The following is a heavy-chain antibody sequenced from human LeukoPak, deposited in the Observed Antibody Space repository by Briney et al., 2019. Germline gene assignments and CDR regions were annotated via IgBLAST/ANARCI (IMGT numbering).Heavy chain of an antibody. J-gene: IGHJ4*02. V-gene: IGHV4-61*02. CDR2: IYTSGST. CDR3: ARDVREKGYCSGGSCYQ. D-gene: IGHD2-15*01. Sequence: SETLSLTCTVSGGSISSGSYYWSWIRQPAGKGLEWIGRIYTSGSTNYNPSHKSRVTISVDTSKNQFSLKLSSVTAADTAVYYCARDVREKGYCSGGSCYQWGQGTLVTVSS. CDR1: GGSISSGSYY.